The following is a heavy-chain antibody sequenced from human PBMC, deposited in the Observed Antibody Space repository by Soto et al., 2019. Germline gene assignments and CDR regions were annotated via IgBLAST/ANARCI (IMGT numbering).Heavy chain of an antibody. D-gene: IGHD3-10*01. CDR1: GGSFSGYY. V-gene: IGHV4-34*01. J-gene: IGHJ4*02. CDR3: ARASRSTMVRGVLTFEY. Sequence: QVQLQQWGAGLLKPSETLSLTCAVYGGSFSGYYWSWIRQPPGKGLEWIGEINHSGSTNYNPSLKSRVTISVDTAKNQFSLKLSSVPAAATAVYYCARASRSTMVRGVLTFEYWGQVTLVTVSS. CDR2: INHSGST.